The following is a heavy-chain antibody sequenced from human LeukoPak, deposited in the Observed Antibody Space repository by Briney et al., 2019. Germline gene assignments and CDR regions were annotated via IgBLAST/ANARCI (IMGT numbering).Heavy chain of an antibody. CDR3: AKDGPNYWYPFSAYFDY. Sequence: GGSLRLSCAASGFSFSSYAMNWVRQAPGKGLEWVSTISGSGNSTYYADSVKGRFTISRDNSKNTLYLQMNSLRAEDAAVYYCAKDGPNYWYPFSAYFDYWGQGTLVTVSS. D-gene: IGHD5-24*01. V-gene: IGHV3-23*01. J-gene: IGHJ4*02. CDR2: ISGSGNST. CDR1: GFSFSSYA.